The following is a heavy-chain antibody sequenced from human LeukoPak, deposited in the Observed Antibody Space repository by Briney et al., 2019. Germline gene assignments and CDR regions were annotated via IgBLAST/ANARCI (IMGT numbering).Heavy chain of an antibody. D-gene: IGHD6-13*01. Sequence: SQTLSLTCAVSGGSISSGGYYWSWIRQPPGKGLEWIGEINHSGSTNYNPSLKSRVTISVDTSKNQFSLKLSSVTAADTAVYYCARHGFLAAAGNTFDYWGQGTLVTVSS. CDR3: ARHGFLAAAGNTFDY. CDR1: GGSISSGGYY. V-gene: IGHV4-30-2*01. CDR2: INHSGST. J-gene: IGHJ4*02.